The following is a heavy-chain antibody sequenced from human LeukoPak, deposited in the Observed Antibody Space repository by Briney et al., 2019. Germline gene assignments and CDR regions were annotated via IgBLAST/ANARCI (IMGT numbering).Heavy chain of an antibody. D-gene: IGHD3-3*01. Sequence: SETLSLTCAVYGGSFSGYYWSWIRQPPGKGLEWIGEINHRGSTNYNPSLKSRVTISVDTSKNQFSLKLSSVTAADTAVYYCARTAYYDFWSGYSSYWGQGTLVTVSS. CDR3: ARTAYYDFWSGYSSY. V-gene: IGHV4-34*01. CDR1: GGSFSGYY. J-gene: IGHJ4*02. CDR2: INHRGST.